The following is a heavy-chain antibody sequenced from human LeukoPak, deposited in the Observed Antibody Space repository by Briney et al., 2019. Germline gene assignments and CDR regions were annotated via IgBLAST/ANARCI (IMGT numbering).Heavy chain of an antibody. CDR2: ISAYNGNT. CDR1: GYTFTSYG. J-gene: IGHJ4*02. D-gene: IGHD2/OR15-2a*01. Sequence: ASVKVSCKASGYTFTSYGISWVRQAPGQGLEWMGWISAYNGNTNYAQKLQGRVTMTTDTSTSTAYMELRSLRSDDTAVYYCAKWGKRDYFHANGHYFDYWGQGTLVTVSS. V-gene: IGHV1-18*01. CDR3: AKWGKRDYFHANGHYFDY.